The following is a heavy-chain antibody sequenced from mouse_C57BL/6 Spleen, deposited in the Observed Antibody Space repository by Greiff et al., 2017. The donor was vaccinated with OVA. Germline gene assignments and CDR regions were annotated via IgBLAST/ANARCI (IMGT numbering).Heavy chain of an antibody. CDR3: ARKGKDYYAIDY. CDR2: INPSTGGT. CDR1: GYSFTGYY. J-gene: IGHJ4*01. V-gene: IGHV1-42*01. Sequence: VQLQQSGPELVKPGASVKISCKASGYSFTGYYMNWVKQSPEKSLEWIGEINPSTGGTTYNQKFKAKATLTVDKSSSTAYMQLKSLTSEDSAVYYCARKGKDYYAIDYWGQGTSVTVSS. D-gene: IGHD1-3*01.